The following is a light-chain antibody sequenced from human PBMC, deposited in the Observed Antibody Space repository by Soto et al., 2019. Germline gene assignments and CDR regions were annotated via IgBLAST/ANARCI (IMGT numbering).Light chain of an antibody. CDR3: SSYTSGSTLVV. CDR1: SSDVGGYNY. J-gene: IGLJ2*01. Sequence: QSVLTQPASVSGSLGQSISISCAGTSSDVGGYNYVSWYQQHPGKAPKIMIFEVSNRPSGISSRFSGSKSDNTASLTISGLQPEDEADYYCSSYTSGSTLVVFGGGTKLTVL. CDR2: EVS. V-gene: IGLV2-14*01.